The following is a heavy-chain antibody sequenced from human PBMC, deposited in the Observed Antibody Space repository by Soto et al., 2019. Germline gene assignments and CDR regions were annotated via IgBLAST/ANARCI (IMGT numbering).Heavy chain of an antibody. J-gene: IGHJ4*02. CDR2: ISNSGST. V-gene: IGHV4-30-4*01. D-gene: IGHD5-18*01. CDR3: ATESGSTYGYFDH. CDR1: GGSVTSDEDY. Sequence: TLSLTCTVSGGSVTSDEDYWTWIRQSPGKGLEWIGYISNSGSTGYNPSLKTRPSMSVDRSKNQFTLRLTSVTAADTAVYFCATESGSTYGYFDHWGQGTQVTVSS.